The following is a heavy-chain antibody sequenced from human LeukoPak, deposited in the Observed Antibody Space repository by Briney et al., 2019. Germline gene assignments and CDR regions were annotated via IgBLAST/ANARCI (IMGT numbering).Heavy chain of an antibody. D-gene: IGHD2-15*01. Sequence: GSSVKVSCKXSGGTFSSYAISWVRQAPGQGLERMGRIIPIFGTANYAQKFQGRVTITTDESTSTAYMELSSLRSEDTAVYYCARASLYCSGGSCYHIAEYFQHWGQGTLVTVSS. J-gene: IGHJ1*01. V-gene: IGHV1-69*05. CDR2: IIPIFGTA. CDR3: ARASLYCSGGSCYHIAEYFQH. CDR1: GGTFSSYA.